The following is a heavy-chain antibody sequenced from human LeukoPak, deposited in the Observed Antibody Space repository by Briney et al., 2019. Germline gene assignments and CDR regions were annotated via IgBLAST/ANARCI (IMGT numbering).Heavy chain of an antibody. CDR3: TRVDDTGGQTDYGMDV. J-gene: IGHJ6*02. D-gene: IGHD2-8*02. CDR2: IHYSGST. CDR1: GASISPYY. Sequence: SETLSLTCTVSGASISPYYWSWIRQPPGKRLEGVGYIHYSGSTNYNPSLKSRATISLDTPNRQFSLKLSSVTAADTAIYYCTRVDDTGGQTDYGMDVWGQGTTVTVSS. V-gene: IGHV4-59*01.